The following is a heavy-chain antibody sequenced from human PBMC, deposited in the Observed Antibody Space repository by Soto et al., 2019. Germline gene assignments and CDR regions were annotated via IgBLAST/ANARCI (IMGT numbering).Heavy chain of an antibody. CDR1: GASMNNYY. J-gene: IGHJ4*02. CDR2: IFYSGSA. D-gene: IGHD3-16*01. CDR3: ARSGHSFGGVI. V-gene: IGHV4-59*01. Sequence: AERLSLTCTVSGASMNNYYGHWIRQPPGKGLEYIGYIFYSGSADYNPSLRSRVTMSVDTSNNHFSLKLRSVTAADTAVYYCARSGHSFGGVIWGQGILVTVSS.